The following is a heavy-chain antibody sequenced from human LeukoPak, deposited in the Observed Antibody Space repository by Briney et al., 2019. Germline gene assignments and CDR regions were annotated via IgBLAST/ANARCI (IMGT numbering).Heavy chain of an antibody. CDR1: GGSISSSSYY. V-gene: IGHV4-39*07. Sequence: PSETLSLTCTVSGGSISSSSYYWGWIRQPPGKGLEWIGSIYYSGSTNYNPSLKSRVTISVDTSKNQFSLKLRSVTAADTAVYYCARVTGYMIEDYSDYWGQGILVTVSS. J-gene: IGHJ4*02. CDR3: ARVTGYMIEDYSDY. CDR2: IYYSGST. D-gene: IGHD3-9*01.